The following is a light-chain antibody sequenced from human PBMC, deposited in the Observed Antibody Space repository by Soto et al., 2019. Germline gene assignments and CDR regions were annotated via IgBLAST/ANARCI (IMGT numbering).Light chain of an antibody. J-gene: IGKJ4*01. V-gene: IGKV1-5*03. Sequence: DIQMTQSPSTLSASVGDRVTITCRASQSISSWLAWYQQKAGKAPKLLIYKASSLPSGVPPRFSGSGSGTEFSLTISSLQPDDFATYYCQQYDSYLLTFGGGTKVDIK. CDR2: KAS. CDR3: QQYDSYLLT. CDR1: QSISSW.